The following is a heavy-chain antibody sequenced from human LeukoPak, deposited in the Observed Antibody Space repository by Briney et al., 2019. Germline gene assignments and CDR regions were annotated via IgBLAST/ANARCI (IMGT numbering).Heavy chain of an antibody. D-gene: IGHD2-2*01. CDR2: IYPGDSDT. Sequence: KRGESLKISCRGSGYSFTTYWIGWVRQMPGKGLEWMGIIYPGDSDTRYSPSFQGQVTMSADKSINTAYLQWSSLQASDTAMYYCARRQGCSSTSCPPDSWGQGTLVTVSS. CDR1: GYSFTTYW. CDR3: ARRQGCSSTSCPPDS. J-gene: IGHJ4*02. V-gene: IGHV5-51*01.